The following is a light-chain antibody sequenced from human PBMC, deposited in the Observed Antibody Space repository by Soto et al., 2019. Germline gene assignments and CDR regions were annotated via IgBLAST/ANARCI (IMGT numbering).Light chain of an antibody. V-gene: IGKV3-15*01. CDR2: AAS. CDR3: QQFEKWPFT. J-gene: IGKJ2*01. Sequence: EIVMTQSPGTLSVSLGERVTLSCRASQSVSRNLAWYQQRPGQVPRLLFYAASTRATDVPGTFSGSGSGTEFTLTISRLQSEDFAVYYCQQFEKWPFTFGQGTKLEIK. CDR1: QSVSRN.